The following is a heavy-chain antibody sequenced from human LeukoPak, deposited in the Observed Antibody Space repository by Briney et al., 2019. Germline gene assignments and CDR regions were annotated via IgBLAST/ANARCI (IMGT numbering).Heavy chain of an antibody. CDR2: IKQDGSEK. D-gene: IGHD6-13*01. Sequence: SGGSLRLSCAASGFTFSSYWMSWVRQAPGKGLEWVANIKQDGSEKYYVDSVKGRFTISRDNAKNSLYLQMNSLRAEDTAVYYCARGGGPRPLLTRSSSWPSGPWGQGTLVTVSS. CDR3: ARGGGPRPLLTRSSSWPSGP. V-gene: IGHV3-7*05. CDR1: GFTFSSYW. J-gene: IGHJ5*02.